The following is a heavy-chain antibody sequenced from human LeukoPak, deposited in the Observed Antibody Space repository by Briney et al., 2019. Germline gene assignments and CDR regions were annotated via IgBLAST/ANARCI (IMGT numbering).Heavy chain of an antibody. CDR1: GYTFSNYD. J-gene: IGHJ4*02. CDR2: MNPNSGDT. D-gene: IGHD6-6*01. V-gene: IGHV1-8*01. Sequence: VASVKVYCKTSGYTFSNYDINWVRQATGPGLEWIGWMNPNSGDTGLAQKFQGRVNITRDTSISTAYMDLTNLTSEDTAIYYCARVTSGSPGVDFDLWGQGTLVTVSS. CDR3: ARVTSGSPGVDFDL.